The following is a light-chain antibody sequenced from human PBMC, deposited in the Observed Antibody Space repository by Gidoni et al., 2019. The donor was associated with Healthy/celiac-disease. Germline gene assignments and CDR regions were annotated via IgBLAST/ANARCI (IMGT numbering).Light chain of an antibody. V-gene: IGLV2-14*01. J-gene: IGLJ2*01. Sequence: QPALTQHAPVSGATGQSIPISCTGTSSDVGGYNYVSWYQQHPGKASKLMIYDVRNRPAGVSNRFSGSKSGNTASLTISGLQAEDEADYYCSSYTSSSVVFGGGTKLTVL. CDR2: DVR. CDR3: SSYTSSSVV. CDR1: SSDVGGYNY.